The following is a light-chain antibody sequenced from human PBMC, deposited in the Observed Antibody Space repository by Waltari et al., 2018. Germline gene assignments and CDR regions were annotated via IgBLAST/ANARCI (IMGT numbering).Light chain of an antibody. CDR2: EAS. CDR1: SSDVGSHNL. V-gene: IGLV2-23*01. CDR3: CSYADSSTPFV. Sequence: QSALTQPASVSGSPGQSITISCTGNSSDVGSHNLVSWYQQHPGKAPKVMIYEASKRPSGVSNRFSGSVSANTASLTISGLPVEDEADYYCCSYADSSTPFVFGTGTKVTVL. J-gene: IGLJ1*01.